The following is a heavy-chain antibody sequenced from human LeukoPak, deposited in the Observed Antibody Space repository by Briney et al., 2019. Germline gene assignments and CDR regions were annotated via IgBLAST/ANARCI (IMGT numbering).Heavy chain of an antibody. J-gene: IGHJ4*02. CDR1: GYTFTDYY. V-gene: IGHV1-69*05. D-gene: IGHD6-13*01. Sequence: SVKVSCKVSGYTFTDYYMHWVQQAPGQGLEWMGRIIPIFGTANYAQKFQGRVTITTDESTSTAYMELSSLRSEDTAVYYCIAAAGTWYYFDYWGQGTLVTVSS. CDR2: IIPIFGTA. CDR3: IAAAGTWYYFDY.